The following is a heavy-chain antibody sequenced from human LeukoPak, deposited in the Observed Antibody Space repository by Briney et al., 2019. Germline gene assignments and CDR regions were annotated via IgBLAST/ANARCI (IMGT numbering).Heavy chain of an antibody. V-gene: IGHV4-31*03. CDR3: ARVREATIAPFFDY. CDR1: GDSISSGDYY. D-gene: IGHD6-13*01. Sequence: PSETLSLTCTVSGDSISSGDYYWTWIRQHPGKGLEWIVCIYYSGSTYYNLSLKSRVIISADTSKNHFSLKLSSVTAADTAVYYCARVREATIAPFFDYWGQGILVTVSS. J-gene: IGHJ4*02. CDR2: IYYSGST.